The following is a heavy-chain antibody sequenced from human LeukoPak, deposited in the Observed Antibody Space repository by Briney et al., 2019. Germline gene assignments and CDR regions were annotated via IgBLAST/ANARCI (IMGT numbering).Heavy chain of an antibody. Sequence: ETGGSLRLSCAASGFTFSNYGMHRVRQAPGKGLEWVAFIRYDGSNKDYADTVKGRFTISRDNSKNTLYLQMNSLRAEDTAVYYCAKDGYNYSDYWGQGTLVTVSS. CDR1: GFTFSNYG. V-gene: IGHV3-30*02. CDR3: AKDGYNYSDY. CDR2: IRYDGSNK. D-gene: IGHD5-24*01. J-gene: IGHJ4*02.